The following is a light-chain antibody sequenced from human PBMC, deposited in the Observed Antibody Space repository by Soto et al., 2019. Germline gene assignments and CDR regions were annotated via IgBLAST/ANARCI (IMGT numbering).Light chain of an antibody. CDR2: DAS. J-gene: IGKJ5*01. Sequence: DIHMTQSRSSLSASVGYRVTITCQASQDISNYLNWYQQKPGKAPKLLIYDASNLETGVPSRFSGSGSGTDFTFTISSLQPEDIATYYCQQYDNLPTFGQGTRLEI. V-gene: IGKV1-33*01. CDR1: QDISNY. CDR3: QQYDNLPT.